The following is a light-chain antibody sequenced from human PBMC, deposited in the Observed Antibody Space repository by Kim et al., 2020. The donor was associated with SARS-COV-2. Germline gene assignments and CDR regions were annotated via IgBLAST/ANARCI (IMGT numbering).Light chain of an antibody. V-gene: IGKV2-30*01. J-gene: IGKJ3*01. CDR3: MQGTHWPFT. Sequence: PASISCRSSQGRVYSDGNTYLNWFHQRTGQSPRRLIYKVSNRDSGVPDRFSGSGLGTDFTLQISRVEAEDVGVYYCMQGTHWPFTFGPGTKVDIK. CDR1: QGRVYSDGNTY. CDR2: KVS.